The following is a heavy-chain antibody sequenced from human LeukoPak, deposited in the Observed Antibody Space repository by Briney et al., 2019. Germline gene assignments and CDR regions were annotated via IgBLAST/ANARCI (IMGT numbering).Heavy chain of an antibody. J-gene: IGHJ4*02. V-gene: IGHV1-8*01. D-gene: IGHD2-15*01. CDR1: GYTFTSYD. Sequence: GSSVKVSCKASGYTFTSYDINWVRQATGQGLEWMGWMNPNSGNTGYAQKFQGRVTMTRNTSISTAYMELSSLRSEDTAVYYCARGLRSCSGGSCSLYYFDYWGQGTLVTVSS. CDR3: ARGLRSCSGGSCSLYYFDY. CDR2: MNPNSGNT.